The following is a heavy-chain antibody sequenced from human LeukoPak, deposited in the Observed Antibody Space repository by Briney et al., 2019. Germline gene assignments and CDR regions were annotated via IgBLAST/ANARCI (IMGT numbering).Heavy chain of an antibody. V-gene: IGHV3-9*03. J-gene: IGHJ4*02. CDR2: IRWNSGSI. CDR3: AKDRRGYSDGSFDY. Sequence: PGRSLRLSCAASGFTFDDYAMHWVRQAPGKGLELVSGIRWNSGSIGYADSVKGRFTISRDNAKNSLYLQMNSLRAEDMALYYCAKDRRGYSDGSFDYWGQGTLVTVSS. D-gene: IGHD5-18*01. CDR1: GFTFDDYA.